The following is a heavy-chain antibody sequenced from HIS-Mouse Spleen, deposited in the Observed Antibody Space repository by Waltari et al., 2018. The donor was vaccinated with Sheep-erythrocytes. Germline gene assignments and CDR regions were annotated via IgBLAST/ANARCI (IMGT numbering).Heavy chain of an antibody. J-gene: IGHJ3*02. Sequence: QLQLQESGPGLVKPSETLSLTCTVPGGSISSSIYYWCWIRQPPGKGLEWIGSIYYSGSTYYNPSLKSRVTISVDTSKNQFSLKLSSVTAADTAVYYCARDTNWGGDAFDIWGQGTMVTVSS. CDR2: IYYSGST. V-gene: IGHV4-39*02. CDR1: GGSISSSIYY. D-gene: IGHD7-27*01. CDR3: ARDTNWGGDAFDI.